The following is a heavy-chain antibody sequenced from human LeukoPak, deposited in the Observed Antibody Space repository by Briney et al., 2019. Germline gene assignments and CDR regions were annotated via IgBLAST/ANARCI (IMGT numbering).Heavy chain of an antibody. D-gene: IGHD3-3*01. CDR1: GYTFTSYY. CDR3: ARGTATTYYDFWSGYRYYFDY. Sequence: ASVKVSCKASGYTFTSYYMHWVRQAPGQGLEWMGIINPSGGSTSYAQKFQGRVTMTRDTSTSTVYMELSSLRSEDTAVYHCARGTATTYYDFWSGYRYYFDYWGQGTLVTVSS. CDR2: INPSGGST. J-gene: IGHJ4*02. V-gene: IGHV1-46*01.